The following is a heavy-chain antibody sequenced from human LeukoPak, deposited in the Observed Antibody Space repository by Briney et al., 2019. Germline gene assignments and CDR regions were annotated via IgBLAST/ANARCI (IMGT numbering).Heavy chain of an antibody. Sequence: SEALSLTCAVYGDSFSGYYWSWIRQSPGTGLEWIGEVNDRGTTNYNPNLKSRVTISVVTSSNQFSLKLTSVTAADTAIYFCATRRGGPYPYYFDHWDQGALVTVSS. V-gene: IGHV4-34*01. CDR2: VNDRGTT. D-gene: IGHD1/OR15-1a*01. CDR3: ATRRGGPYPYYFDH. CDR1: GDSFSGYY. J-gene: IGHJ4*02.